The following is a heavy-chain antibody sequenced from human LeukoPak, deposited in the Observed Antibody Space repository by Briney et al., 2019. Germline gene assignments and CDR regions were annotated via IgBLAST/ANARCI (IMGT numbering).Heavy chain of an antibody. J-gene: IGHJ4*02. D-gene: IGHD1-26*01. CDR1: GFTFDDYA. V-gene: IGHV3-9*01. CDR3: ARRRGSYSSDY. CDR2: ISWNSGSI. Sequence: PGRSLRLSCAASGFTFDDYAMHWVRQAPGKGLEWVSGISWNSGSIGYADSVKGRFTISRDNAKNSLYLQMNSLRAEDTAVYYCARRRGSYSSDYWGQGILVTVSS.